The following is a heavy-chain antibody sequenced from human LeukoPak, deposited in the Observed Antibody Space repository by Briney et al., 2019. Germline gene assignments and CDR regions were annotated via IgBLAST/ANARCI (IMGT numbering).Heavy chain of an antibody. CDR3: ARGLERWYYNY. J-gene: IGHJ4*02. D-gene: IGHD1-1*01. CDR2: INHSGNT. Sequence: PSGTLSLTCAVYGGSFSGYYWNWIRQPPGKGLEWIGEINHSGNTNYNPSLKSRVTISVDTSKNQFSLKLSSVTAADTAVYYCARGLERWYYNYWGQGTLVTVSS. CDR1: GGSFSGYY. V-gene: IGHV4-34*01.